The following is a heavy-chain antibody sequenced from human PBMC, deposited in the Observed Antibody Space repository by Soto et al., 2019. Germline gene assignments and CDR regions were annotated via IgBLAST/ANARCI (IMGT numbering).Heavy chain of an antibody. J-gene: IGHJ4*02. CDR1: GFSPSTSGVG. D-gene: IGHD4-17*01. CDR2: IYWDDDK. V-gene: IGHV2-5*02. CDR3: AHRLTTVNTYVDFDY. Sequence: QITLKESGPTLVKPTQTLTLTCTFSGFSPSTSGVGVGWIRQPPGKALEWLALIYWDDDKRYSPSLKSRLTITKDTSKNQVVLTMTNMDPVDTATYYCAHRLTTVNTYVDFDYWGQGTLVTVSS.